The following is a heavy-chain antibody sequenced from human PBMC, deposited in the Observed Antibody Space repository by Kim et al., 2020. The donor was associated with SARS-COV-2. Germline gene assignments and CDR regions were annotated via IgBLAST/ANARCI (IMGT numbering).Heavy chain of an antibody. V-gene: IGHV4-59*13. Sequence: SETLSLTCTVSGGSISSYYWSWIRQPPGKGLEWIGYIYYSGSTNYNPSLKSRVTISVDTSKNQFSLKLSSVTAADTAVYYCARAALAVAGDYYYYYYGIDVWGQGTTVTVSS. D-gene: IGHD6-19*01. J-gene: IGHJ6*02. CDR2: IYYSGST. CDR3: ARAALAVAGDYYYYYYGIDV. CDR1: GGSISSYY.